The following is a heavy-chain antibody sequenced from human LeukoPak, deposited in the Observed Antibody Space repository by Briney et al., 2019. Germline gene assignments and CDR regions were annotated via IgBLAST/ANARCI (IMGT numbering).Heavy chain of an antibody. Sequence: PSETLSLTCTVSGYSISSGYYWGWIRQPPGRGLEWIASIYYRGSTHYNPSLASLKSRVTISGDTSKNQFSLKLSSVTAADTAVYYCARDYQYYGSGSYYPRPLSWPLDYWGQGTLVTVSS. CDR3: ARDYQYYGSGSYYPRPLSWPLDY. J-gene: IGHJ4*02. CDR1: GYSISSGYY. D-gene: IGHD3-10*01. V-gene: IGHV4-38-2*02. CDR2: IYYRGST.